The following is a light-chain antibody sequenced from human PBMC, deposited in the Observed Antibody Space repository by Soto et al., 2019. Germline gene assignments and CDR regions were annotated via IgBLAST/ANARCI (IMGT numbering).Light chain of an antibody. CDR2: TAS. CDR1: QSITRL. CDR3: QQYITYQWT. Sequence: DVHLTQSPSTLSAIVGDRVTIACRASQSITRLFAWYQQKPRKAPKLLMSTASRLQPGVPSRFSGNGSETEFTLPVTSLQPEDVATYYCQQYITYQWTFGQGNDV. J-gene: IGKJ1*01. V-gene: IGKV1-5*03.